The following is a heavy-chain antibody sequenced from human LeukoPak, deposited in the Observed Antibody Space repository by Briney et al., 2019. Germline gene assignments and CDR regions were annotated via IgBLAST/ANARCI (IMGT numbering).Heavy chain of an antibody. CDR3: AKGGGSDNYRDYFDY. V-gene: IGHV3-9*01. Sequence: GGSLRLSCAASGFTFDDYAMHWVRQAPGKGLEWVSGISWNSATIGYADSVKGRFTISRDNAKNSLYLQMNSLRDEDTAFYYCAKGGGSDNYRDYFDYWGQGSLVTVSS. CDR2: ISWNSATI. D-gene: IGHD4/OR15-4a*01. J-gene: IGHJ4*02. CDR1: GFTFDDYA.